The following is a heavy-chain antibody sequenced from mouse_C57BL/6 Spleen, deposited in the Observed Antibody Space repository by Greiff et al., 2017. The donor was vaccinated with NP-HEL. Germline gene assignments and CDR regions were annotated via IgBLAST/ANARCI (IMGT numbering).Heavy chain of an antibody. CDR1: GYTFTSYW. Sequence: VQLQQPGAELVKPGASVKLSCKASGYTFTSYWMHWVKQRPGQGLEWIGMIHPNSGSTNYNEKFKSKATLTVDKSSSTAYMQLSSLTSEDSAVYYCARSHGSRGYYFDYWGKGTTLTVSS. V-gene: IGHV1-64*01. CDR3: ARSHGSRGYYFDY. D-gene: IGHD1-1*01. J-gene: IGHJ2*01. CDR2: IHPNSGST.